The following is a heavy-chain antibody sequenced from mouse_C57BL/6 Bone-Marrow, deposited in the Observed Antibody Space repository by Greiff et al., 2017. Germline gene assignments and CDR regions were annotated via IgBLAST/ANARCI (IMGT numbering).Heavy chain of an antibody. CDR2: ISNGGGST. CDR1: GFTFSDYY. J-gene: IGHJ1*03. D-gene: IGHD1-1*02. CDR3: ARQWYYWYFDV. Sequence: EVKLVESGGGLVQPGGSLKLSCAASGFTFSDYYMYWVRQTPEKRLEWVAYISNGGGSTYYPDTVKGRFTISRDNAKNTLYLQMSRLKSEDTAMYYCARQWYYWYFDVWGTGTTVTVSS. V-gene: IGHV5-12*01.